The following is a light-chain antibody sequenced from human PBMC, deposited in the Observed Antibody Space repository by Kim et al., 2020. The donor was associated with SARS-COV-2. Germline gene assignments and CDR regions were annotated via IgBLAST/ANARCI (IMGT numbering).Light chain of an antibody. CDR2: GAS. J-gene: IGKJ2*01. V-gene: IGKV3-20*01. Sequence: EIVLTQSRGTLSLSPGERATLSCRASQSVSRSYLAWYQQKPGQAPRLLIYGASSRATGIPDRFSGSGSGTDFTLTISRLEPEDFAVYYCQQYGSSPYTFGQGTKLEI. CDR1: QSVSRSY. CDR3: QQYGSSPYT.